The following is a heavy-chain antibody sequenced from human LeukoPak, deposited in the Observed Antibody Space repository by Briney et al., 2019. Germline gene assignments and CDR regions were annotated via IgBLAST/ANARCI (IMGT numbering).Heavy chain of an antibody. Sequence: PSETLSLTCTVSGGSVSSYYWSWIRQPPGKGLEWIGYIYYSGSTNYNPSLKSRVTISVDTSKNQFSLKLSSVTAADTAVYYCARDHSSSWYPNYYYYGMDVWGQGTTVTVSS. CDR2: IYYSGST. D-gene: IGHD6-13*01. J-gene: IGHJ6*02. CDR1: GGSVSSYY. V-gene: IGHV4-59*02. CDR3: ARDHSSSWYPNYYYYGMDV.